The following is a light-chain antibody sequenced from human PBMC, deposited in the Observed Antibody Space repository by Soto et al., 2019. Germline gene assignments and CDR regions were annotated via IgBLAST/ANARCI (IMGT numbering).Light chain of an antibody. CDR1: QSVCHY. CDR2: DAT. V-gene: IGKV3-11*01. CDR3: QQHSNWPLT. J-gene: IGKJ4*01. Sequence: ILFTHSPSTLFLSAGERSPISCRASQSVCHYLFWYQQKPGQAPRFLIYDATRRATGIPARLSRRGSGTDFTLTISTVEPEDVAVYYCQQHSNWPLTFGGGTKVDIK.